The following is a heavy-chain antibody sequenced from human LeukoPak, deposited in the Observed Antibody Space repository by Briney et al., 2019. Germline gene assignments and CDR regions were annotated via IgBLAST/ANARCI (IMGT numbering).Heavy chain of an antibody. CDR1: GGSISSGGYY. CDR3: ARSDCTNGVCYGAEYFQH. CDR2: IYYSGSA. Sequence: SQTLSLTCTVSGGSISSGGYYWSWIRQHPGKGLEWIGYIYYSGSAYYNPSLKSRVTISVDTSKNQFSLKLSSVTAADTAVYYCARSDCTNGVCYGAEYFQHWGQGTLVTVSS. V-gene: IGHV4-31*03. J-gene: IGHJ1*01. D-gene: IGHD2-8*01.